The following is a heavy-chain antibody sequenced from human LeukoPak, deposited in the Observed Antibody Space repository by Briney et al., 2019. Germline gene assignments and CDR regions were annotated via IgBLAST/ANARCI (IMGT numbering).Heavy chain of an antibody. CDR3: AADLRVVGASFDY. V-gene: IGHV1-2*02. Sequence: ASVKVSCKASGYTFTGYYMHWVRQAPGQGLEWMGWINPNSGGTNYAQKFQGRVTITRDMSTSTAYMELSSLRSEDTAVYYCAADLRVVGASFDYWGQGTLVTVSS. D-gene: IGHD1-26*01. J-gene: IGHJ4*02. CDR1: GYTFTGYY. CDR2: INPNSGGT.